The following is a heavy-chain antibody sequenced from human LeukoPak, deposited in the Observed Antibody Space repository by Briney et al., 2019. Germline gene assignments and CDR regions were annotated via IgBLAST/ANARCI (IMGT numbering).Heavy chain of an antibody. Sequence: PGRSLRLSCAASGFIFSRYGMHWVRQAPGKGREGVGVICYDGSNKYYADSVKGRFTISRDNSKNTLYLQMNSLRAEDTAVYYCARDRRGYCSSTSCYTFGYWGQGTLVTVSS. CDR2: ICYDGSNK. D-gene: IGHD2-2*02. CDR1: GFIFSRYG. V-gene: IGHV3-33*01. CDR3: ARDRRGYCSSTSCYTFGY. J-gene: IGHJ4*02.